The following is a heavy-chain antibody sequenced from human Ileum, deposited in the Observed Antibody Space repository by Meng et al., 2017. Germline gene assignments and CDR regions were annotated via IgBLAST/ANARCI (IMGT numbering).Heavy chain of an antibody. J-gene: IGHJ4*02. CDR2: IHYSGSR. CDR3: ARFYGSGTFEVHDY. CDR1: GGSVSSASYY. D-gene: IGHD3-10*01. V-gene: IGHV4-61*01. Sequence: QGRLKESGPGLVRPSETLSLTCNVSGGSVSSASYYWSWIRQPPGKGLEWIGLIHYSGSRNYNPSLKSRVTMSVDTSKNQVSLRLTSVTAADTAVYYCARFYGSGTFEVHDYWGQGTLVTVSS.